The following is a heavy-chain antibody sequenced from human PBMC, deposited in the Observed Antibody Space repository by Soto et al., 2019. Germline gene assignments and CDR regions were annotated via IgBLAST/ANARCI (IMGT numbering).Heavy chain of an antibody. J-gene: IGHJ6*02. CDR2: IIPIFGTA. Sequence: SVKVSCKASGGTFSSYAISWVRQAPGQGLEWMGGIIPIFGTANYAQKFQGRVTITADESTSTAYMELSSLRSEDTAVYYCARNRHCSSTSCSEYHYYYYGMDVWGQGTTGTV. D-gene: IGHD2-2*01. V-gene: IGHV1-69*13. CDR3: ARNRHCSSTSCSEYHYYYYGMDV. CDR1: GGTFSSYA.